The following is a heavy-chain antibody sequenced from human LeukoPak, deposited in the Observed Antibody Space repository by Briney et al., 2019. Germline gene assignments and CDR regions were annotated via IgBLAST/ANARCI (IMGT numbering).Heavy chain of an antibody. J-gene: IGHJ4*02. CDR3: ARDRSLRYPAGYTSGWPSFGY. Sequence: GGSLRLSCAASGFTFTTFWMTWVRQAPGKGLEWVANISPDGRDKYYVDSVKGRFTISRDNSKNTLYLQMNSLRPEDSAVYYCARDRSLRYPAGYTSGWPSFGYWGQGTLVTVSS. CDR1: GFTFTTFW. CDR2: ISPDGRDK. V-gene: IGHV3-7*01. D-gene: IGHD6-19*01.